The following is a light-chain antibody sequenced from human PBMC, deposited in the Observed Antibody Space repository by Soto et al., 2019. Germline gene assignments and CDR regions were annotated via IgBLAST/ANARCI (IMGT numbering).Light chain of an antibody. CDR3: LHYGNSTQYT. J-gene: IGKJ2*01. Sequence: EIVLTQSPGTLSLSPGERATLSCRASQSVTSYYLGWYQQKPGQPPRLLIYGASNRATGIPDRFSGSGSGTDFTLTISGLEPEDFGVYFCLHYGNSTQYTFGRATKVEIK. CDR2: GAS. V-gene: IGKV3-20*01. CDR1: QSVTSYY.